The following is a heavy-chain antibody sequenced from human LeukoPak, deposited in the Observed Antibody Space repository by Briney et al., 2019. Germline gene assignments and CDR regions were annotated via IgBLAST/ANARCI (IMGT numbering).Heavy chain of an antibody. CDR2: INPNSGGT. V-gene: IGHV1-2*02. CDR3: ARDYYDNSGYYDY. D-gene: IGHD3-22*01. CDR1: GYTFTGDY. Sequence: ASVKVSCKASGYTFTGDYMHWVRQAPGQGLEWMGWINPNSGGTNYAQKFQGRVTMTRDTSISTAYMELSRLRSDDTAVYYCARDYYDNSGYYDYWGQGTLVTVSS. J-gene: IGHJ4*02.